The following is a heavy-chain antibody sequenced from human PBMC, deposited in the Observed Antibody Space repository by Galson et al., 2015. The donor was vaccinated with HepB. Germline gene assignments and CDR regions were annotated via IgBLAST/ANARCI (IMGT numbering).Heavy chain of an antibody. Sequence: SLRLSCAASGFTFDDFAMSWVRQAPGKGLEWVSSINNVGWGTFYADSVTGRFTISRDNSKNTVFLHMSSLRAEDTAIYYCAKTYAFDVWGQGTVVTVSS. V-gene: IGHV3-23*01. CDR1: GFTFDDFA. CDR2: INNVGWGT. J-gene: IGHJ3*01. CDR3: AKTYAFDV.